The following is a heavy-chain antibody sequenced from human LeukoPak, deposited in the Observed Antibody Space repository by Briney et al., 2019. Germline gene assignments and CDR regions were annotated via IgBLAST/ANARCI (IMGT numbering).Heavy chain of an antibody. D-gene: IGHD2-2*01. Sequence: SETLSLTCDVSGYSFSSGYYWGWIRQPPGKGLESIGSIYHSGSTYYNPSLKSRVTISVDTSKNQFSLKLSSVTAADTAVYYCARARYCSSTTCPFDAFDIWGQGTMVTVSS. CDR2: IYHSGST. J-gene: IGHJ3*02. CDR1: GYSFSSGYY. V-gene: IGHV4-38-2*01. CDR3: ARARYCSSTTCPFDAFDI.